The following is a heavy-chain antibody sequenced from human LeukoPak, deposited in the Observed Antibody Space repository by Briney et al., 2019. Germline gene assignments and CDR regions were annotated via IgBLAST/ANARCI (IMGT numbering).Heavy chain of an antibody. CDR3: SRGLRGRSGYYFDP. Sequence: SETLSLTCTVSGGSISSGDYYWNWIRQPPGKGLEWIGYIYYSGSTYYNPSLKSRVTISLDTSKTQFSLRLSSVTAADTAVYYCSRGLRGRSGYYFDPWGQGTLVTVSS. V-gene: IGHV4-30-4*01. CDR1: GGSISSGDYY. CDR2: IYYSGST. J-gene: IGHJ4*02.